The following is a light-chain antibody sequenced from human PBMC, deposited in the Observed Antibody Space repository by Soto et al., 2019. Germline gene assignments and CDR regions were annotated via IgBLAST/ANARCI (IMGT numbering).Light chain of an antibody. CDR3: GTWDNSLNAV. CDR1: SFNIGSNY. Sequence: HSALTQPPSVSAAPGQKVSISCSGSSFNIGSNYVSWYQQLPGTAPKVLIYANDKRPSGIPDRFSGSKSGTSATLGISGLQTGDEAEYYCGTWDNSLNAVFGGGTK. CDR2: AND. V-gene: IGLV1-51*01. J-gene: IGLJ2*01.